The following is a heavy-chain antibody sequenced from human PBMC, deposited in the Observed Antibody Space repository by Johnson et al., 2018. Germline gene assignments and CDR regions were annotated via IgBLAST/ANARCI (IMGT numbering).Heavy chain of an antibody. V-gene: IGHV3-23*04. CDR2: ISGSGGGT. CDR3: TRHRSGTGEAFDI. D-gene: IGHD1-26*01. CDR1: GFTFSSSA. Sequence: VQLVETGGGLVQPGGSLRLSCAASGFTFSSSAMSWVRQAPGKGLEWVSGISGSGGGTYYADSVRGRFTITRDNSKNTLYLQMNSLRAEDTAVYYCTRHRSGTGEAFDIWGQGTMVTVSS. J-gene: IGHJ3*02.